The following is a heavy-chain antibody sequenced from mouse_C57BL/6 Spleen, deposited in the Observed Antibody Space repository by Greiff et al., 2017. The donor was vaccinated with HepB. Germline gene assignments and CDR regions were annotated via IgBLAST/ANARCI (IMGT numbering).Heavy chain of an antibody. Sequence: VQLQQSGAELVKPGASVKLSCKASGYTFTSYWMQWVKQRPGQGLEWIGEIDPSDSYTNYNQKFKGKATLTVDTSSSTAYMQLSSLTSEDSAVYYCARDYSNYGYFDVWGTGTTVTVSS. D-gene: IGHD2-5*01. CDR3: ARDYSNYGYFDV. CDR2: IDPSDSYT. CDR1: GYTFTSYW. J-gene: IGHJ1*03. V-gene: IGHV1-50*01.